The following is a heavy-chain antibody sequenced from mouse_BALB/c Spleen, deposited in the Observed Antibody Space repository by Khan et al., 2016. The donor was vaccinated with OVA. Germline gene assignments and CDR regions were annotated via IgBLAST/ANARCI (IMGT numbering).Heavy chain of an antibody. J-gene: IGHJ3*01. D-gene: IGHD2-2*01. CDR2: ISSAGSYT. V-gene: IGHV5-6*01. CDR3: ARRGDDEAWFAD. CDR1: GFPFSNYD. Sequence: EVELVESGGDLVKPGGSLKLSCAASGFPFSNYDMSWVRQPPDKRLEWVATISSAGSYTYYPDSVRGRFTISRANAQNTLYLQMISLKAEDTARYYCARRGDDEAWFADWGQGTLGTVSA.